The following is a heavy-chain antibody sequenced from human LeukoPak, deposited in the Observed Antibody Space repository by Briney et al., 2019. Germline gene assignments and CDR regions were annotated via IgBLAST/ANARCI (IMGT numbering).Heavy chain of an antibody. CDR3: ARVGTRYCSSTSCYRWRVDDAFDI. CDR1: GGSFSGYY. D-gene: IGHD2-2*01. V-gene: IGHV4-34*01. Sequence: SETLSLTCAVYGGSFSGYYWSWIRQPPGKGLERIGEINHSGSTNYNPSLKSRVTISVDTSKNQFSLKLSSVTAADTAVYYCARVGTRYCSSTSCYRWRVDDAFDIWGQGTMVTVSS. CDR2: INHSGST. J-gene: IGHJ3*02.